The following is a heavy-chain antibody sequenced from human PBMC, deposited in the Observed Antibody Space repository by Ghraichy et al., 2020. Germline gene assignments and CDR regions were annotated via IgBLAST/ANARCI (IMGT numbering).Heavy chain of an antibody. V-gene: IGHV1-46*01. Sequence: ASVKVSCKASGYTFTSYYMHWVRQAPGQGLEWMGIINPSGGSTSYAQKFQGRVTMTRDTSTSTVYMELSSLRSEDTAVYYCARGGDILTGYYWTYGMDVWGQGTTVTVSS. CDR3: ARGGDILTGYYWTYGMDV. D-gene: IGHD3-9*01. CDR2: INPSGGST. J-gene: IGHJ6*02. CDR1: GYTFTSYY.